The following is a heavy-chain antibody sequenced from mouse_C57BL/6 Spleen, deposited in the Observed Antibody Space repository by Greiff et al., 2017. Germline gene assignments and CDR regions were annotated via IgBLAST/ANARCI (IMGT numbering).Heavy chain of an antibody. Sequence: EVKLVESGGDLVKPGGSLKLPCAASGFTFSSYGLSWVRQTPDKRLEWVATISSGGSYPYYSGSVKGRFPISRDNDQNNLYLQMSSLKSEDKAMYYYARQGTDRSENYYAMDYWGQGTSVTVSS. V-gene: IGHV5-6*02. CDR2: ISSGGSYP. J-gene: IGHJ4*01. D-gene: IGHD3-2*02. CDR1: GFTFSSYG. CDR3: ARQGTDRSENYYAMDY.